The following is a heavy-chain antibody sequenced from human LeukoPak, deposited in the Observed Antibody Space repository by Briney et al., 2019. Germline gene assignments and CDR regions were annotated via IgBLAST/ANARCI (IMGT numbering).Heavy chain of an antibody. Sequence: GGSLRLSCAASGFTFSSYAMHWVRQAPGKGLEYVSVISSNGGTTYYANSVKGRFSISRDNSKDTLFLQMNSLRLEDSAVYYCARDFGYWGQGILVTVSS. J-gene: IGHJ4*02. V-gene: IGHV3-64*01. CDR2: ISSNGGTT. CDR1: GFTFSSYA. CDR3: ARDFGY.